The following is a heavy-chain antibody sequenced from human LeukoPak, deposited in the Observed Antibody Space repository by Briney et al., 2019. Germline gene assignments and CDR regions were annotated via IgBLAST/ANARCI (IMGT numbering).Heavy chain of an antibody. J-gene: IGHJ4*02. CDR1: GGTFSSYA. D-gene: IGHD5-18*01. Sequence: SVKVSCKASGGTFSSYAISWVRQAPGQGLEWMGGIIPIFGTANYAQKFQGRVTITADESTSTAYMELSSLRSEDTAVYYCAREAQLWFRGTIDYWGQGTLVTVSS. CDR2: IIPIFGTA. CDR3: AREAQLWFRGTIDY. V-gene: IGHV1-69*13.